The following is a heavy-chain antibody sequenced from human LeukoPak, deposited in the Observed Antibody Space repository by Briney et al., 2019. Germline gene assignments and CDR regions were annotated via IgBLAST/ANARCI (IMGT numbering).Heavy chain of an antibody. V-gene: IGHV3-30*04. Sequence: GRSLRLSCAASGFTFSSYAMRWVRQDPGKGLEWVAVISYDGSNKYYADSVTGRFTTSRDNSKNTLYLQMTSLRAEDPAAYYCARGSGSDYEDFDYWGQGTLVTVSS. CDR3: ARGSGSDYEDFDY. D-gene: IGHD1-26*01. J-gene: IGHJ4*02. CDR2: ISYDGSNK. CDR1: GFTFSSYA.